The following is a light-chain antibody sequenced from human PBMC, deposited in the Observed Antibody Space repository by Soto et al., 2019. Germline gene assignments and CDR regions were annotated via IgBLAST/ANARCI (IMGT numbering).Light chain of an antibody. CDR2: GIS. CDR1: QSVSLS. CDR3: QQRSNWPIT. V-gene: IGKV3-11*01. Sequence: EIVLTQSPATLSLSPGGSATLSCRTSQSVSLSLAWYQQKPGQAPRLLIYGISTRATGIPARFSGSGSGTEFTLTITSLQSEDFAVYYCQQRSNWPITFGQGTRLEIK. J-gene: IGKJ5*01.